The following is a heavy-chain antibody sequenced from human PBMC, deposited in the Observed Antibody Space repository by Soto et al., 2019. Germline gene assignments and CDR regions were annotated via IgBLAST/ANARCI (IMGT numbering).Heavy chain of an antibody. J-gene: IGHJ4*02. CDR3: ATSQKGYNWNYFDH. D-gene: IGHD1-20*01. V-gene: IGHV4-39*01. CDR2: VFYTGFT. Sequence: SATLSLTCAVSGASISGSYYYWAWLRQSPGKGPEWIGSVFYTGFTSYNPSLESRVPVSVDTSKSQFSLKLSAVTAADTAVYYCATSQKGYNWNYFDHWGQGALVTVSS. CDR1: GASISGSYYY.